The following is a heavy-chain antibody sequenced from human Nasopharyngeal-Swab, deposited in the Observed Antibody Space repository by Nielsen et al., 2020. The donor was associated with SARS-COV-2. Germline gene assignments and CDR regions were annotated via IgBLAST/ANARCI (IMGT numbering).Heavy chain of an antibody. J-gene: IGHJ4*02. V-gene: IGHV3-20*01. D-gene: IGHD3-22*01. CDR2: INWNGGST. Sequence: GESLKISCAASGFTFDDYGMSWVRQAPGKGLEWVSGINWNGGSTGYADSVKGRFTISRDNAKNSLYLQMNSLRAEDTALYHCARDINYYDSSGLDYWGQGTLVTASS. CDR1: GFTFDDYG. CDR3: ARDINYYDSSGLDY.